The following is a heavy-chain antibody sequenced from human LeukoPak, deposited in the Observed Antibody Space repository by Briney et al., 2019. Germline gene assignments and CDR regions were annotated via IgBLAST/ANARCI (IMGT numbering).Heavy chain of an antibody. D-gene: IGHD6-13*01. CDR1: GYTFTSYD. V-gene: IGHV1-8*01. J-gene: IGHJ4*02. CDR3: VRRTVRAADDY. CDR2: MNPNSGNT. Sequence: GASVKVSCKASGYTFTSYDINWVRQATGQGLEWMGWMNPNSGNTGYVQKFQGRVTMTRNTSISTAYMELSSLRSEDTAVYYCVRRTVRAADDYWGQGTLVTVSS.